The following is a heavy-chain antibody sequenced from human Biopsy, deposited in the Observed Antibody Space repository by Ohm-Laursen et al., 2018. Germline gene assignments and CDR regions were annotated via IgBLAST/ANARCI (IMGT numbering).Heavy chain of an antibody. D-gene: IGHD4-23*01. V-gene: IGHV4-59*11. Sequence: SETLSLTCTVSGGSFTGHYWTWIRQPTGQGLEWIGHISHTGYTSSKSSLKSRVTISLDTSRKHFSLRLTSLAAADTAVYYCARGSNEYGGLYFPHWGQGTLVTVSS. CDR3: ARGSNEYGGLYFPH. J-gene: IGHJ1*01. CDR1: GGSFTGHY. CDR2: ISHTGYT.